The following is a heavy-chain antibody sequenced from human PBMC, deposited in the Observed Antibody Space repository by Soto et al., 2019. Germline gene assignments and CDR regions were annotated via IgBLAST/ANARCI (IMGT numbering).Heavy chain of an antibody. Sequence: QVQLVESGGGLVKPGGSLRLSCAASGLTFSDHYMTWIRQAPGKGLEWISYISSSAGTIYYADSVKGPFIISRDNAKNSLYRQMTNRRAEDTAVYYCARAPYFGSGSYYYYALDVWGQGTTVTASS. CDR3: ARAPYFGSGSYYYYALDV. J-gene: IGHJ6*02. CDR1: GLTFSDHY. CDR2: ISSSAGTI. D-gene: IGHD3-10*01. V-gene: IGHV3-11*01.